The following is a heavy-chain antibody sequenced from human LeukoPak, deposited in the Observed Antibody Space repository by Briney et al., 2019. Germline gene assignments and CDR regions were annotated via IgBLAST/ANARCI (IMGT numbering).Heavy chain of an antibody. J-gene: IGHJ4*02. CDR2: IRYDGSNK. D-gene: IGHD3-10*01. CDR1: GFTFSNYG. V-gene: IGHV3-30*02. Sequence: PGGSLRLSCAVSGFTFSNYGMHWVRQAPGKGLEWVAFIRYDGSNKYYANSVKGRFTISRDKSKNTLYLQMNSLRAEDTAVYYCANGFRGVINYWGQGTLVTVSS. CDR3: ANGFRGVINY.